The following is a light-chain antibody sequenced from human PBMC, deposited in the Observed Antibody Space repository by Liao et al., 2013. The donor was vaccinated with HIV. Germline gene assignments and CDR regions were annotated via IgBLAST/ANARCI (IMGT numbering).Light chain of an antibody. CDR2: YDT. CDR3: QLWDRSSAHPCV. J-gene: IGLJ1*01. CDR1: NIGSRS. V-gene: IGLV3-21*04. Sequence: SYVLTQPPSVSMAPGETAIITCGGDNIGSRSVHWYQQKPGQAPLMIIYYDTDRPSGVPERFSGSNSGNTATLTINRVEAGDEADYYCQLWDRSSAHPCVFGPGTKVTVL.